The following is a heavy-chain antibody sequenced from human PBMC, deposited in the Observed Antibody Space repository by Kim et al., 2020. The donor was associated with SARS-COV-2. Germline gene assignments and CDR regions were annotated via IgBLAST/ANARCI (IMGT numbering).Heavy chain of an antibody. CDR2: ISYDGSHI. D-gene: IGHD2-15*01. J-gene: IGHJ4*02. V-gene: IGHV3-30*04. CDR3: VAEFGGRSFDH. CDR1: GFSFSSHA. Sequence: GGSLRLSCAASGFSFSSHALHWVRQALGKGPEWVAHISYDGSHIAYPDSMKGRFTISRDDTKSTLYLQMNSLRPEDTAEYFCVAEFGGRSFDHWGQGAL.